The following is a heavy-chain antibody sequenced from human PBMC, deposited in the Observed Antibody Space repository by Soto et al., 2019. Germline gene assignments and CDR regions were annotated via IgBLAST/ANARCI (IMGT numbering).Heavy chain of an antibody. CDR2: INPSGGST. D-gene: IGHD5-12*01. CDR1: GYTFTSYY. Sequence: ASVKVSCKASGYTFTSYYMHWVRQAPGQGLEWMGIINPSGGSTSYAQKFQGRVTMTRDTSTSTVYMELSSLRSEDTAVYYCARVIETGGRGYSGYDYKLDYYYYGMDVWGQGTTVTVSS. CDR3: ARVIETGGRGYSGYDYKLDYYYYGMDV. V-gene: IGHV1-46*01. J-gene: IGHJ6*02.